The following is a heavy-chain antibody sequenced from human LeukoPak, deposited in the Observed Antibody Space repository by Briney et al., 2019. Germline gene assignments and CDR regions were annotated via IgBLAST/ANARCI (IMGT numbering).Heavy chain of an antibody. V-gene: IGHV3-74*01. J-gene: IGHJ3*02. Sequence: GGSLRLSCAASGFTFGSYWMYWVRQGPEKGLECISRVNNDGTGTIYTDSVKGRFTISRDNAKNTVFLQLNSLRTEDTAVYYCARGGAFHAFDIWGQGTMVTVSS. CDR2: VNNDGTGT. CDR3: ARGGAFHAFDI. CDR1: GFTFGSYW.